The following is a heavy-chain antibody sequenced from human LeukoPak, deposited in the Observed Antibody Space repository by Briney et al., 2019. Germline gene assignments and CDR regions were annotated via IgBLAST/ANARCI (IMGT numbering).Heavy chain of an antibody. CDR1: GFTFSSYS. CDR2: ISSSSSTI. V-gene: IGHV3-48*01. D-gene: IGHD2-2*01. CDR3: AKDVEYCSSTSCLRDAFDI. Sequence: GGSLRLSCAASGFTFSSYSMNWVRQAPGKGLEWVSYISSSSSTIYYADSVKGRFTISRDNSKNTLYLQMNSLRAEDTAVYYCAKDVEYCSSTSCLRDAFDIWGQGTMVTVSS. J-gene: IGHJ3*02.